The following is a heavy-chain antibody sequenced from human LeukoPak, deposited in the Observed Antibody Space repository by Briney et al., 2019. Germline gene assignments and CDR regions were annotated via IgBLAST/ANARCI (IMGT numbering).Heavy chain of an antibody. CDR2: ISYSGSGT. D-gene: IGHD6-19*01. J-gene: IGHJ4*02. Sequence: GGSLRLSCAASGFTFSSSAMAWVRHAPGKGLEWVSTISYSGSGTYYADSVKGRFTISRDNSKNTLYLQMNSLRAEDTAVYYCAKGDSSGWNFDYWGQGTLVTVSS. CDR1: GFTFSSSA. CDR3: AKGDSSGWNFDY. V-gene: IGHV3-23*01.